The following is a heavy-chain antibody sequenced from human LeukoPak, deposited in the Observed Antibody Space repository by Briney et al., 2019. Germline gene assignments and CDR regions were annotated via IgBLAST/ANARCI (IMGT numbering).Heavy chain of an antibody. J-gene: IGHJ4*02. V-gene: IGHV3-48*03. D-gene: IGHD3-10*01. CDR3: AREEYYGSGSYYKGPLFDY. CDR2: ISSSGSTI. CDR1: GFTFSSYE. Sequence: GGSLRLSCAASGFTFSSYEMNWDRQAPGKGLEWVSYISSSGSTIYYADSVKGRFTISRDNAKNSLYLQMNSLRAEDTAVYYCAREEYYGSGSYYKGPLFDYWGQGTLVTVSS.